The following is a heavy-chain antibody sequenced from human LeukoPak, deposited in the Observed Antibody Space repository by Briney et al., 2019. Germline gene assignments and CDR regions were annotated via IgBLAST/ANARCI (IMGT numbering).Heavy chain of an antibody. CDR3: ARGWSQTATVGFDY. J-gene: IGHJ4*02. CDR2: IKRDGSEK. Sequence: GGPLRLSCAASGFTFSSYWMSWVRQAPGKGLEWVANIKRDGSEKYYVDSVKGRFTMSRDNAKNSLYLQMNSLRAEDTAVYYCARGWSQTATVGFDYWGQGALVTVCS. CDR1: GFTFSSYW. D-gene: IGHD4-23*01. V-gene: IGHV3-7*05.